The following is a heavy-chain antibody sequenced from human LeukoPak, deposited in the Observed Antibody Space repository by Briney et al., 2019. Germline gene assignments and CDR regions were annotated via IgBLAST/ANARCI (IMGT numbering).Heavy chain of an antibody. V-gene: IGHV4-4*07. CDR2: IYTSGST. CDR1: GGSISRYY. CDR3: AREYSGYSGDYYYYYMDV. Sequence: SETLSLTCTVSGGSISRYYWSWIRQPAGKGLEWIGRIYTSGSTNYNPSLKSRVTMSVDTSKNQFSLKLSSVTAADTAVYYCAREYSGYSGDYYYYYMDVWGKGTTVTVSS. J-gene: IGHJ6*03. D-gene: IGHD5-12*01.